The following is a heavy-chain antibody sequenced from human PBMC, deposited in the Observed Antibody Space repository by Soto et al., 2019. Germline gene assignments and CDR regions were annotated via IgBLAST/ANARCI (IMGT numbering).Heavy chain of an antibody. J-gene: IGHJ4*02. Sequence: QITLKESGPTLVRPTQTLTLTCTFSGFSLTTSGVGVGWIRQPPGKALEWLAVIYWDDDKRYSSSLKSRLNTTQDTSKHQVVLTMTNMHPVDTATYSCAHHPYYLLGSYSFHYWGQGTLVTLSS. D-gene: IGHD3-10*01. CDR1: GFSLTTSGVG. CDR2: IYWDDDK. CDR3: AHHPYYLLGSYSFHY. V-gene: IGHV2-5*02.